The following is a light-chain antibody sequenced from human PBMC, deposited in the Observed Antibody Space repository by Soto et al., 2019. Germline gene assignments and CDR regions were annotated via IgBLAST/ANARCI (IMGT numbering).Light chain of an antibody. V-gene: IGLV1-40*01. J-gene: IGLJ2*01. CDR1: SSNIGAGYD. CDR3: QSYDSRVRVV. CDR2: GNS. Sequence: QSVLTQPHSVSGAPGQRVTISCTGSSSNIGAGYDVHWYQQLPGTAPKLLIYGNSNRPSGVPDRFSGSKSGTSASLAITGLQSEDEADYYCQSYDSRVRVVFGGGTKLTVL.